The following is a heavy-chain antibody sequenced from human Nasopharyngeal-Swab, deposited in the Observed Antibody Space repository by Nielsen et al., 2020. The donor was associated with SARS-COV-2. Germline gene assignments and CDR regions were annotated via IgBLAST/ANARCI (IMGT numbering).Heavy chain of an antibody. CDR2: IYYSGST. CDR3: ARVSMVRGVINYYYGMDV. Sequence: LRLSCTVSGGSISSSSYYWSWIRQHPGKGLEWIGYIYYSGSTYYNPSLKSRVTISVDTSKNQFSLKLSSVTAADTAVYYCARVSMVRGVINYYYGMDVWGQGTTVTVSS. CDR1: GGSISSSSYY. V-gene: IGHV4-31*03. D-gene: IGHD3-10*01. J-gene: IGHJ6*02.